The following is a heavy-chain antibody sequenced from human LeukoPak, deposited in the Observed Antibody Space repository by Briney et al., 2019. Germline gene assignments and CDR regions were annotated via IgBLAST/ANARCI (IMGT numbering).Heavy chain of an antibody. CDR2: IYYTGTT. Sequence: SETLSLTCGGSGGSISSSYWWSWVRQPPGKGLEWIGTIYYTGTTYYNWSLKSQVTISVDTSKNQFSLKLSSVTAADTAVYYCAKTLLRGLYYFDRWGQGTLVTVSS. CDR3: AKTLLRGLYYFDR. J-gene: IGHJ4*02. D-gene: IGHD3-10*01. CDR1: GGSISSSYW. V-gene: IGHV4-39*01.